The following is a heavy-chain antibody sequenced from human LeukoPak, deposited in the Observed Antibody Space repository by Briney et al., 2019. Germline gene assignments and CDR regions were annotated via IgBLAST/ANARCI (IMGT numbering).Heavy chain of an antibody. D-gene: IGHD3-22*01. V-gene: IGHV3-15*01. CDR2: IKSKTNGGTA. CDR1: GFTFSNAW. CDR3: TTDSETYYYDSSAYYYGSFDY. J-gene: IGHJ4*02. Sequence: PGGSLRLSCAASGFTFSNAWMSWVRQAPGKGLEWVGCIKSKTNGGTADYAPPVKGRFTISRDDSKNTLFLQMNSLKAEDTAVYYCTTDSETYYYDSSAYYYGSFDYWGQGTLVTVSS.